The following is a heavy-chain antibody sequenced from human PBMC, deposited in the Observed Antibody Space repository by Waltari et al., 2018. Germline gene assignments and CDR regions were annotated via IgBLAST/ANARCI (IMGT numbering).Heavy chain of an antibody. CDR2: IYYRGST. J-gene: IGHJ4*02. Sequence: QLQLQESGPGLVKPSETLSLTCTVSGGSISSSSYYWGWIRQPPGKGLEWIGSIYYRGSTYYNPSLKSRVTISVDTSKNQFSLKLSSVTAADTAVYYCARAGYCSSTSCLNRYFDYWGQGTLVTVSS. CDR1: GGSISSSSYY. V-gene: IGHV4-39*07. D-gene: IGHD2-2*01. CDR3: ARAGYCSSTSCLNRYFDY.